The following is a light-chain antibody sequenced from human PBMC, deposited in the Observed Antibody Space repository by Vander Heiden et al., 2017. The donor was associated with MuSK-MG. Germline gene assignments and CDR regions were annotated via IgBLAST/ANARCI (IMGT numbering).Light chain of an antibody. CDR2: AAS. J-gene: IGKJ4*01. V-gene: IGKV1-8*01. CDR1: QGISSY. Sequence: AIRMTQSPSSFSASTGDRVTITCRASQGISSYLAWYQQKPGKAPKLLIYAASTLQSGVPSRFSGSAYGTDFTLTISCLQSEDFATYYWQQYYSYPALTFGGGTKVEIK. CDR3: QQYYSYPALT.